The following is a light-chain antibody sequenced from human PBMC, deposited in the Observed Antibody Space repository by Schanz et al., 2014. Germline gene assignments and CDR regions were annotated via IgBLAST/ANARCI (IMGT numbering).Light chain of an antibody. J-gene: IGKJ3*01. V-gene: IGKV3D-20*02. CDR3: QQRSDWSWIT. CDR1: QSVISNY. Sequence: EIVLTQSPGTLSLSPGERATLSCRASQSVISNYLAWYQQKPGQVPRLLIYAASIRATGTPARFSGSGSGTDFTLTISSLEPEDFAVYCCQQRSDWSWITFGPGTKVDIK. CDR2: AAS.